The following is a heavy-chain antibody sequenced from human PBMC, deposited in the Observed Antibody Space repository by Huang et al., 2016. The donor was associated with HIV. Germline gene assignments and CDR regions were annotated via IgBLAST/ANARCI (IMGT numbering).Heavy chain of an antibody. CDR3: ARGVGNSNRGFDI. Sequence: VQLVQSGAEMKKSGSSVKVSCKASGGTVSRCSCTWVRQAPGHGLEWMGGSITLTNKTDVAQKFRGRVTLTADESTNTAFMELSGLTSQDTAVYYCARGVGNSNRGFDIWGQGTLVTVS. CDR1: GGTVSRCS. J-gene: IGHJ4*02. CDR2: SITLTNKT. V-gene: IGHV1-69*13. D-gene: IGHD5-18*01.